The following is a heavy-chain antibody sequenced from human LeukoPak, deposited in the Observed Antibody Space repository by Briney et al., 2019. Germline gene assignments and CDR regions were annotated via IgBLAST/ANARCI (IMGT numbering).Heavy chain of an antibody. CDR2: INPNSGGT. J-gene: IGHJ5*02. CDR1: GYTFTGYY. D-gene: IGHD3-3*01. Sequence: GASVKVSCKASGYTFTGYYMHWVRQAPAQGLEWMGWINPNSGGTNYAQKFQGRVTMTRDTSISTAYMELNRLGSDDTAVYYCARVATIFGVVIFPNWFDPWGQGTLVTVSS. CDR3: ARVATIFGVVIFPNWFDP. V-gene: IGHV1-2*02.